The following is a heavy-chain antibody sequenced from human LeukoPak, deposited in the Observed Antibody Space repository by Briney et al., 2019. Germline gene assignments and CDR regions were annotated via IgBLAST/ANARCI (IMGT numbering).Heavy chain of an antibody. Sequence: PGGSLRLSCAASGFTFSSYAMHWVRQAPGKGLEWVALIPYDGSNKYYADSVKGRFTVSRDNSKNTLYLQMNSLRAEDTAVYYCAKESYYGSGSSYYFDYWGQGTLVTVSS. D-gene: IGHD3-10*01. CDR2: IPYDGSNK. CDR1: GFTFSSYA. V-gene: IGHV3-30*04. J-gene: IGHJ4*02. CDR3: AKESYYGSGSSYYFDY.